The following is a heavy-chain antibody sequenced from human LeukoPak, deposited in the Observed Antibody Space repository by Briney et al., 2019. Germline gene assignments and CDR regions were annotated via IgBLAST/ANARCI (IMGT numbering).Heavy chain of an antibody. Sequence: SETLSLTCTVSGGSISSYYWSWIRQPAGKGLEWIGRIYTSGSTNYNPSLKSRVTMSVDTSKNQFSLKLSSVTAADTAVYYCARTTEDCSSTSCYQYWFDPWGQGTLVTVSS. CDR2: IYTSGST. J-gene: IGHJ5*02. D-gene: IGHD2-2*01. CDR3: ARTTEDCSSTSCYQYWFDP. CDR1: GGSISSYY. V-gene: IGHV4-4*07.